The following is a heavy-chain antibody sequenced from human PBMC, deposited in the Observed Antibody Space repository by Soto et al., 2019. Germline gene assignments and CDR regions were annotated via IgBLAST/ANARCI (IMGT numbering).Heavy chain of an antibody. Sequence: PGGSLRLSCAASGFTVSSYRMTWVRQAPGKGLEWVANIKEDGSETNYVDSVKGRFTISRDNAKNSLYLQMNSLRAEDTAIYYCGRYFAMELWGQGTTVTVSS. CDR3: GRYFAMEL. J-gene: IGHJ6*02. CDR2: IKEDGSET. CDR1: GFTVSSYR. V-gene: IGHV3-7*03.